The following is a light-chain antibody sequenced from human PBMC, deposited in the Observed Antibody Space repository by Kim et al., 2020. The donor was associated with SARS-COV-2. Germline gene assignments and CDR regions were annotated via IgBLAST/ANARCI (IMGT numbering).Light chain of an antibody. CDR3: QQYGSSPPFT. CDR2: DAS. Sequence: EIVLTQSPGTLSLSPGERATLSCRASQSVTSNYLVWYQQKPDQTPRLLIYDASRRATGIPDRFSGSGSGTDFTLTISRLEPEDFAVYYCQQYGSSPPFTFGQGTKLEIK. CDR1: QSVTSNY. J-gene: IGKJ2*01. V-gene: IGKV3-20*01.